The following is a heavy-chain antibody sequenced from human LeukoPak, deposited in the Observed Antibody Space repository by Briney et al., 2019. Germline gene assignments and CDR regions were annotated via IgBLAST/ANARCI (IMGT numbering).Heavy chain of an antibody. CDR3: AKCSANYYNDAFDM. D-gene: IGHD3-10*02. J-gene: IGHJ3*02. Sequence: PGVSLRLSCAASGFTFSDYAMNWVRQAPGKGLEWVSFIRGGGAGTRYAAPVQRRFIISRDNSKNTLYLQMNSLRVEDTATYYCAKCSANYYNDAFDMWGQGTMVTVSS. V-gene: IGHV3-23*01. CDR2: IRGGGAGT. CDR1: GFTFSDYA.